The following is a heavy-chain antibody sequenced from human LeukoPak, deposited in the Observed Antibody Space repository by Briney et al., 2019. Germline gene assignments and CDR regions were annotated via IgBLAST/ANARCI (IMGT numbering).Heavy chain of an antibody. CDR2: IYSSGTT. J-gene: IGHJ4*02. Sequence: SETLSLTCTVSGGPFNGYYWSWIRQPAGKGLEWIGRIYSSGTTNYNPSLKSRVTMSVDTPKNQFSLKVSSVTAADTAVYYCAREGSNTPVTHWGQGTLITVSS. CDR1: GGPFNGYY. D-gene: IGHD3-10*01. CDR3: AREGSNTPVTH. V-gene: IGHV4-4*07.